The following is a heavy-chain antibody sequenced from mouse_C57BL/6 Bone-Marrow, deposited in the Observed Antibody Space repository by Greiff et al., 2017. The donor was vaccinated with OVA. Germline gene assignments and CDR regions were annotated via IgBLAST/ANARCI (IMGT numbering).Heavy chain of an antibody. CDR3: ARGNYYGSSTYYAMDY. Sequence: QVQLQQSGAELVKPGASVKLSCKASGYTFTSYWMHWVKQRPGQGLEWIGMIHPNSGSTNYNEKFKSKATLTVDKSSSTAYMQLSSLTSEDSAVYYCARGNYYGSSTYYAMDYWGQGTSVTVSS. CDR1: GYTFTSYW. V-gene: IGHV1-64*01. D-gene: IGHD1-1*01. CDR2: IHPNSGST. J-gene: IGHJ4*01.